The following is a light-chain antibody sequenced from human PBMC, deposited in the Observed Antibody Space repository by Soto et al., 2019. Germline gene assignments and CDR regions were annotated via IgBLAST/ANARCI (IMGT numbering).Light chain of an antibody. CDR1: SSDVGAYNY. J-gene: IGLJ1*01. V-gene: IGLV2-8*01. CDR3: SSHGGANNFYV. CDR2: EVT. Sequence: HSALTQPPSASGSPGQSVTISCTGTSSDVGAYNYVSWYQQHPGKVPKLIIYEVTKRPSGVPDRFSASKSGNTASLTVSGLQAEDEADYYCSSHGGANNFYVFGTGTKLTVL.